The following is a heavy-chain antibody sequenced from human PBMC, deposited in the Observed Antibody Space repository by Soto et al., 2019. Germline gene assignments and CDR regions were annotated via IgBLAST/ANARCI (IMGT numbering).Heavy chain of an antibody. V-gene: IGHV4-4*02. Sequence: NPSETLSLTCAVSGGSISSSNWWSWVRQPPGKGLEWIGEIYHSGSTNYNPSLKSRVTISVDKSKNQFSLKLSSVTAADTAVYYCARARQGILYYFDYWGQGTLVTVSS. CDR2: IYHSGST. CDR3: ARARQGILYYFDY. CDR1: GGSISSSNW. J-gene: IGHJ4*02.